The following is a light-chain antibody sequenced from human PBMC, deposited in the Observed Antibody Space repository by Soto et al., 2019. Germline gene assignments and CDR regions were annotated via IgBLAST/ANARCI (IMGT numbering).Light chain of an antibody. Sequence: DIQMTQSPSFMAASIGDRIIITCRASQSISTYINWYQQKPGKAPSLLIYGASTLKNRVPSRFSDSGTATDYALTISSLKPEDFATYYCQQSFSTPPLTFGGVTKVEMK. V-gene: IGKV1-39*01. CDR2: GAS. CDR3: QQSFSTPPLT. CDR1: QSISTY. J-gene: IGKJ4*02.